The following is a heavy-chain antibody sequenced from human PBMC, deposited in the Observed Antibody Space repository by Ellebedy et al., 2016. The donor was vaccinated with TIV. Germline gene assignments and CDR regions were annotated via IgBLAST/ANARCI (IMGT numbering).Heavy chain of an antibody. D-gene: IGHD3-10*01. CDR1: GFTVSSNY. V-gene: IGHV3-66*01. Sequence: GESLKISCAASGFTVSSNYMSWVRQAPGKGLEWVSVIYSGGSTYYADSVKGRFTISRDNSKNTLYLQMNSLRAEDTAVYYCARAPLRGPPGDWGQGTLVTVSS. CDR3: ARAPLRGPPGD. J-gene: IGHJ4*02. CDR2: IYSGGST.